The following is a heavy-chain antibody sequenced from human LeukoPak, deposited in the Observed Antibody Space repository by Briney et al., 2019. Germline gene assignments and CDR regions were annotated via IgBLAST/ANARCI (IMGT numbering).Heavy chain of an antibody. CDR3: ARRLRYDYGDLDV. Sequence: ASVKVSCKASGYPFSSYDINWVRQAAGQGLEWMGWMNPNSGNTGYAQKFQGRLTITVNMAISTVYMDLSSLTFEDSAVYYCARRLRYDYGDLDVWGKGTTVTVPS. CDR2: MNPNSGNT. J-gene: IGHJ6*04. CDR1: GYPFSSYD. D-gene: IGHD4-17*01. V-gene: IGHV1-8*02.